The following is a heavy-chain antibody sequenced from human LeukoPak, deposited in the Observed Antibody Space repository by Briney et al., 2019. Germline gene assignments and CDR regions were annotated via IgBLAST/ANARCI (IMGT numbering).Heavy chain of an antibody. Sequence: ASVKVSCKASGYTFTAYYMHWVRQAPGQGLEWMGWINPNSGGTNYAQKFQGRVTMTRDTSISTAYMELSRLRSDDTAVYYCARSGVRDILTGYYGYWGQGTLVTVSS. J-gene: IGHJ4*02. D-gene: IGHD3-9*01. CDR1: GYTFTAYY. CDR3: ARSGVRDILTGYYGY. V-gene: IGHV1-2*02. CDR2: INPNSGGT.